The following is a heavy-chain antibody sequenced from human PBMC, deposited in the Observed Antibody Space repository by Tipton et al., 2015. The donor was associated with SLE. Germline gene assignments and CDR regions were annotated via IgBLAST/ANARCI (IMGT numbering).Heavy chain of an antibody. V-gene: IGHV5-51*01. CDR2: IYPGDSDT. J-gene: IGHJ3*02. D-gene: IGHD3-10*01. Sequence: QLVQSGAEVKKPGESLKISCEGSGYNFTSYWIAWVRQKPGKGLEWMGIIYPGDSDTKYSPSFRGQVTISADKSINIAYLQWSSLKASDTAMYYCARPRLAYGPDASDIWGQGTMVTVSS. CDR3: ARPRLAYGPDASDI. CDR1: GYNFTSYW.